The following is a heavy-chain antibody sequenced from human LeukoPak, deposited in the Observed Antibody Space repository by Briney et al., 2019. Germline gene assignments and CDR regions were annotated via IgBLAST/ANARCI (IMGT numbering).Heavy chain of an antibody. V-gene: IGHV1-69*13. J-gene: IGHJ6*02. CDR2: IIPIFGTA. CDR3: ARDDYYDSSGPEGYYYGMDV. Sequence: SVKVSCKASGGTFSSYAISRVRQAPGQGLEWMGGIIPIFGTANYAQKFQGRVTITADESTSTAYMELSSLRSEDTAVYYCARDDYYDSSGPEGYYYGMDVWGQGTTVTVSS. D-gene: IGHD3-22*01. CDR1: GGTFSSYA.